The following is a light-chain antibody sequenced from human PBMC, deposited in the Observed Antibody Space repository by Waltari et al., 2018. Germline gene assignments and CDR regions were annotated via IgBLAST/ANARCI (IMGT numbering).Light chain of an antibody. J-gene: IGLJ2*01. V-gene: IGLV2-14*01. CDR3: TSYTSSNTPV. CDR1: SSDVGGFNY. Sequence: QSALAQPASVSGSPGQSITISCTETSSDVGGFNYAPWYQHHPGEAPKLIIYEVSNRPSGVSNRFSGSTSGNTASLTISGLQAEDEADYYCTSYTSSNTPVFGGGTKLTVL. CDR2: EVS.